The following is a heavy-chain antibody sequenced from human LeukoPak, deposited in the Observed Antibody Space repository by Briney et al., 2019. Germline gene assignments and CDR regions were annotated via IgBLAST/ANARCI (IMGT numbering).Heavy chain of an antibody. Sequence: GGSLRLSCAASGFTFSSYAMSWVRQAPGKGLEWVSAISGSGGSTYYADSVKGRFTISRDNSQNTLYLQMNSLRAEDTAVYYCAGRPMGRRYCYGYYYYYMDVWGKGTTVTVSS. CDR3: AGRPMGRRYCYGYYYYYMDV. CDR1: GFTFSSYA. J-gene: IGHJ6*03. CDR2: ISGSGGST. D-gene: IGHD5-18*01. V-gene: IGHV3-23*01.